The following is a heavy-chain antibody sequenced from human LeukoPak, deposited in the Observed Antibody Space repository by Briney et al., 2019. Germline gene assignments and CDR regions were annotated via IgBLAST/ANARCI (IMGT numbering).Heavy chain of an antibody. CDR1: GFTFSSYA. Sequence: SGGSLRLSCAASGFTFSSYAMHWVRQAPGKGLEWVAVISYDGSNKYYADSVKGRFTIYRDNSKNTLYLQMNSLRAEDTAVYYCARGIVVVAAKGELLDYWGQGTLVAVSS. CDR2: ISYDGSNK. J-gene: IGHJ4*02. D-gene: IGHD2-15*01. V-gene: IGHV3-30-3*01. CDR3: ARGIVVVAAKGELLDY.